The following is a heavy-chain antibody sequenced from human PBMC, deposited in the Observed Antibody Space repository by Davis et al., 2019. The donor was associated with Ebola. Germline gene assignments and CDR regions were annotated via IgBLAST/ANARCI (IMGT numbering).Heavy chain of an antibody. CDR1: GGTFETFA. CDR3: ARELGRIAVADRGDY. J-gene: IGHJ4*02. CDR2: IIPILGIA. V-gene: IGHV1-69*04. Sequence: AASVKVSCKVSGGTFETFAISWVRQAPGQGLEWMGRIIPILGIANYAQKFQGRVTITADKSTSTAYMELSSLRSEDTAVYYCARELGRIAVADRGDYWGQGTLVTVSS. D-gene: IGHD6-19*01.